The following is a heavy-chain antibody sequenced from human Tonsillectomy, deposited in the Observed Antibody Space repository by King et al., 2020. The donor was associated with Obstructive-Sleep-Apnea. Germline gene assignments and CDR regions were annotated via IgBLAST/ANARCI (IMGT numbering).Heavy chain of an antibody. CDR3: ARRLNNYDYLIDF. CDR2: IHPTNGGA. Sequence: VQLVESGPEVKEPGASLKVSCRPSGYTFSGHNIHWVRQAPGQGLEWMGRIHPTNGGANYPQKFQARVTMTRDTSNNTIYLELRRLTSDDTAMYYCARRLNNYDYLIDFWGLGPLVTVSS. D-gene: IGHD3-3*01. CDR1: GYTFSGHN. J-gene: IGHJ4*02. V-gene: IGHV1-2*06.